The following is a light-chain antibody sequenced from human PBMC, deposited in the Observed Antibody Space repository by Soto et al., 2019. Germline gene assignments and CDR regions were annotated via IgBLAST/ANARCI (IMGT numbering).Light chain of an antibody. CDR2: DVS. Sequence: QSVLTQPASVSGSPGQSITISCTGTSSDVGGHNSVSWYRQDPGKAPKLMIYDVSNRPSGVSDRSSGSKSGNTASLTISGLHIEDEADYYCSSFTSSVTYVFGTGTKVTVL. J-gene: IGLJ1*01. CDR1: SSDVGGHNS. V-gene: IGLV2-14*01. CDR3: SSFTSSVTYV.